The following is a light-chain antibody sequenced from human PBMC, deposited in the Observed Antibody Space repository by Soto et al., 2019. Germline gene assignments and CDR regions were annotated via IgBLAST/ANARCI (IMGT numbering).Light chain of an antibody. Sequence: LKKSPGTLSLSPGERATLSCRASQTVSSNYLAWCQQSPGQAPRLLIYGASTRAAGIPDRFSGSGSETDFTLTITRLQPEDSAVYFCQQYTCPPTTFCQGTRLEIK. CDR3: QQYTCPPTT. CDR1: QTVSSNY. V-gene: IGKV3-20*01. J-gene: IGKJ5*01. CDR2: GAS.